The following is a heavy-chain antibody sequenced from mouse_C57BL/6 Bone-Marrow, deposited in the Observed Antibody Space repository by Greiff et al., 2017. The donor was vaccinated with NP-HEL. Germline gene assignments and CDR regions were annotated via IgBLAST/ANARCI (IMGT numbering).Heavy chain of an antibody. CDR3: ASNYGSSYLYAMDY. J-gene: IGHJ4*01. D-gene: IGHD1-1*01. Sequence: VQLKESGPELVKPGASVKISCKASGYSFTGYYMNWVKQSPEKSLEWIGEINPSTGGTTYNQKFKAKATLTVDKSSSTAYMQLKSLTSEDSAVYDCASNYGSSYLYAMDYWGQGTSVTVSS. CDR2: INPSTGGT. CDR1: GYSFTGYY. V-gene: IGHV1-42*01.